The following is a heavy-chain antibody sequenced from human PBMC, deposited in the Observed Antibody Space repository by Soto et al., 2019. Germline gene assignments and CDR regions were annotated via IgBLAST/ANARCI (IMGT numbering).Heavy chain of an antibody. CDR2: IYPGDSDT. CDR1: GYSFTSYW. Sequence: GESLKISCKGSGYSFTSYWIGWVRQMPGKGLEWMGIIYPGDSDTRYSPSFQGQVTISADKSISTAYLQWSSLKASDTAMYYCARSVVVVPEDYYYGMDVWGQGTTVTVSS. CDR3: ARSVVVVPEDYYYGMDV. D-gene: IGHD2-2*01. V-gene: IGHV5-51*01. J-gene: IGHJ6*02.